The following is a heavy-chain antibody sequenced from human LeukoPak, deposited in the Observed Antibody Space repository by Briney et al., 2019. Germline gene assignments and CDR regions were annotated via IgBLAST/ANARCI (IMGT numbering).Heavy chain of an antibody. D-gene: IGHD3-9*01. Sequence: GASVKVSCKASGCTFTSYAISWVRQAPGQGREWMGGIIPIFCTANYAQKFQGRVTITADESTSTAYMELSSLRSEDTAVYSCARAPPLRYFDWLLPDNYYYYGMDVWGQGTTVTVSS. CDR2: IIPIFCTA. CDR3: ARAPPLRYFDWLLPDNYYYYGMDV. CDR1: GCTFTSYA. J-gene: IGHJ6*02. V-gene: IGHV1-69*13.